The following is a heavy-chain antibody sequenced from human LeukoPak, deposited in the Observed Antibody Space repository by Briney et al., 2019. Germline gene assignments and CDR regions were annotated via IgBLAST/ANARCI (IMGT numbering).Heavy chain of an antibody. CDR2: INPNSGGT. V-gene: IGHV1-2*02. D-gene: IGHD4-17*01. Sequence: ASVKVSCKASGYTFTGYYMHSVRQAPGQGLEWMGWINPNSGGTNYAQNLQGRVTMTRDTSISTAYMELSRLRADDTAVYSCAKAAMSDYGDYVLDYWGQGTLVTVSS. J-gene: IGHJ4*02. CDR1: GYTFTGYY. CDR3: AKAAMSDYGDYVLDY.